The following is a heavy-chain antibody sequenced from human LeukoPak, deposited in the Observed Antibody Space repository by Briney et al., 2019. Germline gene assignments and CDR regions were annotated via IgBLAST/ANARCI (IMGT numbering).Heavy chain of an antibody. Sequence: GGSLRLSCAASGFTFSRYDMRWGRQVVGKGLEWVSGIGTAGAPYYSGSVDGRFIISRENDKNSLYLQMNSLRAGDTAVYYCARWGITEGNYGLDVWGQGTTVIVSS. CDR2: IGTAGAP. J-gene: IGHJ6*02. V-gene: IGHV3-13*05. CDR3: ARWGITEGNYGLDV. D-gene: IGHD6-13*01. CDR1: GFTFSRYD.